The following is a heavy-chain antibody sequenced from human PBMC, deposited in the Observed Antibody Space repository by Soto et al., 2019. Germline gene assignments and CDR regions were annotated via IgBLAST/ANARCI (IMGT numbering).Heavy chain of an antibody. V-gene: IGHV6-1*01. CDR1: GDSVSSNSVA. CDR2: TYYRSRWNN. J-gene: IGHJ4*02. Sequence: SQTLSLTCAISGDSVSSNSVAWNWIRQSPSRGLEWLGRTYYRSRWNNDYAVSVKSRITINPDTSRNQFSLQLNSVTPEDTAVFYCARDRHGIIDFWGQGTXVTVSS. CDR3: ARDRHGIIDF. D-gene: IGHD1-1*01.